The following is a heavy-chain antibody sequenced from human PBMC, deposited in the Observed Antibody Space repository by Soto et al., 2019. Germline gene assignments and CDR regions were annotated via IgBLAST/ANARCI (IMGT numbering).Heavy chain of an antibody. CDR1: GYTLTELS. Sequence: GASVKVSCKVSGYTLTELSMHWVRQAPGKGLEWMGGFDPEDGETIYAQKFQGRVTMTEDTSTDTAYMELSSLRSEDTAVYYCATALVWYYYDSSGAGYWGQGTLVTAPQ. V-gene: IGHV1-24*01. CDR3: ATALVWYYYDSSGAGY. J-gene: IGHJ4*02. CDR2: FDPEDGET. D-gene: IGHD3-22*01.